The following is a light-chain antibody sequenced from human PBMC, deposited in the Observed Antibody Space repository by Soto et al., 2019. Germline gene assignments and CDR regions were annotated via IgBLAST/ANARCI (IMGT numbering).Light chain of an antibody. CDR3: QQYNNWPPLT. CDR1: QSVSNN. CDR2: AAS. V-gene: IGKV3-15*01. J-gene: IGKJ4*01. Sequence: IVMTQSPATLSVSPGERVTLSCRASQSVSNNLAWYQQKPGQAPRLLIYAASTRATGLPARFSGSGSGTQFTLTISSLPSEDFAVYYCQQYNNWPPLTVGGGTKVEI.